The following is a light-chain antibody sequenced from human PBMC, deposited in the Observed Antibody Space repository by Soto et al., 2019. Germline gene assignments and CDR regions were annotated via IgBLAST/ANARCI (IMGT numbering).Light chain of an antibody. CDR1: QSVSTN. CDR3: QQYNNWPYT. Sequence: EIVMTQSPATLSVSPGERATLSCRASQSVSTNLAWYQQRPGQAPRLLIYGASTRATTIPARFSGSGSGTECTLTISSLQSEDFAVYYCQQYNNWPYTFGQGTKVEIK. V-gene: IGKV3-15*01. J-gene: IGKJ2*01. CDR2: GAS.